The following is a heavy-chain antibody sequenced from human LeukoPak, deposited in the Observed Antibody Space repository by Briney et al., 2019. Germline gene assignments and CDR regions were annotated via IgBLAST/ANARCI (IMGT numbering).Heavy chain of an antibody. D-gene: IGHD1-14*01. Sequence: PGGSLRLSCAASGFTFSSYAMHWVRQAPGKGLEWVSVIYSGGSTYYADSVKGRFTISRDNSKNTLYLQMNSLRAEDTAVYYCARFITRNDAFDIWGQGTMVTVSS. CDR3: ARFITRNDAFDI. V-gene: IGHV3-53*01. CDR2: IYSGGST. CDR1: GFTFSSYA. J-gene: IGHJ3*02.